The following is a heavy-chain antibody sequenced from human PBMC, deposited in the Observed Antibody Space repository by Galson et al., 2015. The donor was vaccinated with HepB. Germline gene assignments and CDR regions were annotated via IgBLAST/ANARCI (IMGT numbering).Heavy chain of an antibody. J-gene: IGHJ4*02. CDR2: ISSGSDYI. Sequence: SLRLSCAASGFTFSSYPMNWVRLAPGKGLEWVSFISSGSDYIYYADSVKGRFTIFRDNAKNSLYLQMSSLRAEDTAVYYCAREGEYYDTSGYYLKVGGDYWGQGTLVTVSS. CDR1: GFTFSSYP. D-gene: IGHD3-22*01. V-gene: IGHV3-21*01. CDR3: AREGEYYDTSGYYLKVGGDY.